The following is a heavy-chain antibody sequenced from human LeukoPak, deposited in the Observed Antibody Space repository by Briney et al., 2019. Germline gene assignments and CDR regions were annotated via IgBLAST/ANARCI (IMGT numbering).Heavy chain of an antibody. V-gene: IGHV1-18*04. CDR3: ARGTYFDY. Sequence: GASVKVSCKASGYTLTGYYMHWVRQAPGQGLEWMGWISAYNGNTNYAQKLQGRVTMTTDTSTSTAFMEVRSLRSDDTAVYYCARGTYFDYWGQGTLVTVSS. CDR1: GYTLTGYY. CDR2: ISAYNGNT. J-gene: IGHJ4*02.